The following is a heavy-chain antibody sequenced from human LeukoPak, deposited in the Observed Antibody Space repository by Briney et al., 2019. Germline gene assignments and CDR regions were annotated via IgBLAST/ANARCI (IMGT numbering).Heavy chain of an antibody. J-gene: IGHJ5*02. CDR1: GFTVSSNY. CDR2: IYSGGST. V-gene: IGHV3-53*01. D-gene: IGHD6-13*01. Sequence: GGSLRLSCAASGFTVSSNYMNWVRQAPGKGLEWVSVIYSGGSTYYADSVMGRFTISRDNSKNTLFLQMDRLRADDTAVYYCARDRAAADPWGQGTLVTVSS. CDR3: ARDRAAADP.